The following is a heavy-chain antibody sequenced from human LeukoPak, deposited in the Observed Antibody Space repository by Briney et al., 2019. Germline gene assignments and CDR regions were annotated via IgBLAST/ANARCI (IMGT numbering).Heavy chain of an antibody. CDR1: GFTFSSYG. J-gene: IGHJ4*02. D-gene: IGHD3-10*01. Sequence: PGRSLRLSCAASGFTFSSYGMHWVRQAPGKGLEWVAVISYDGSNKYYADSVKGRFTISRDNSKNTLYLQMNSLRAEDTAVYYCAKDLRRRGSGSFGGVFDYWGQGTLVTVSS. CDR2: ISYDGSNK. V-gene: IGHV3-30*18. CDR3: AKDLRRRGSGSFGGVFDY.